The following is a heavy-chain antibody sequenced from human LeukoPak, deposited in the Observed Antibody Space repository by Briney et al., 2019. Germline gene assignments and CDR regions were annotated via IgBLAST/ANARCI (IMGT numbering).Heavy chain of an antibody. CDR3: ASLASSSSVTWFDP. CDR2: IIPIFGTA. V-gene: IGHV1-69*01. D-gene: IGHD6-6*01. Sequence: ASVKVSCKASGGTFSSYAISWVRQAPGQGLEWMRGIIPIFGTANYAQKFQGRVTITADESTSTAYMELSSLRSEDTAVYYCASLASSSSVTWFDPWGQGTLVTVSS. CDR1: GGTFSSYA. J-gene: IGHJ5*02.